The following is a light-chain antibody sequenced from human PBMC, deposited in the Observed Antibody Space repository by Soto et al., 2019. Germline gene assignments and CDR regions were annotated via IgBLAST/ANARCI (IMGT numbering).Light chain of an antibody. CDR2: GAS. V-gene: IGKV3-20*01. J-gene: IGKJ1*01. CDR3: RQYGSSPKT. CDR1: QSVSSSY. Sequence: ELVLTQSPGTLSLSPGERATLSCRASQSVSSSYLAWYQQKPGQAPRLLSYGASSRATVIPDRFSGSGSGTDFPLNIIMLEHEDFAGYYCRQYGSSPKTFGQGTKVEIK.